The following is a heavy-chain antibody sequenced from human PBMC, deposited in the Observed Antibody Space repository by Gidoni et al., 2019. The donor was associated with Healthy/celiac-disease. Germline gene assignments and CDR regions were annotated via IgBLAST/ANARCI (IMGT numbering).Heavy chain of an antibody. D-gene: IGHD1-26*01. CDR3: AKDRPSGSRVFDY. J-gene: IGHJ4*02. Sequence: QVQLVESGGGVVQPGGSLRLSCAASGFTFRSYGMHWVRQAPGKGLEWVAFIRYDGSNKYYADSVKGRFTISRDNSKNTLYLQMNSLRAEDTAVYYCAKDRPSGSRVFDYWGQGTLVTVSS. CDR1: GFTFRSYG. CDR2: IRYDGSNK. V-gene: IGHV3-30*02.